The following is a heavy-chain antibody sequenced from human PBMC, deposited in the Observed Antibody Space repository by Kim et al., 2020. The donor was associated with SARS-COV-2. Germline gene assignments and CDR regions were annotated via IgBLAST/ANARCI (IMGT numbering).Heavy chain of an antibody. D-gene: IGHD6-13*01. J-gene: IGHJ4*02. CDR3: GRHTVGSSLNDY. Sequence: STYDNPYLNGRVTISVDTSKNVFSLNLSSVTAADTAVFYCGRHTVGSSLNDYWGQGTLVTVSS. V-gene: IGHV4-39*01. CDR2: ST.